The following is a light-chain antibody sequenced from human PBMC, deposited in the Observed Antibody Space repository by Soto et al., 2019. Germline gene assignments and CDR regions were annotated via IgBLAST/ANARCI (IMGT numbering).Light chain of an antibody. CDR2: WAS. CDR1: QSVLYSSNTKNY. V-gene: IGKV4-1*01. Sequence: DIVMTQSPDSLAVSLGERATINCKSSQSVLYSSNTKNYLAWYQQKAGQPPRLLIYWASTRESGVPDRFSGSGSGPDFTLTISSLQAEDVAVYYCQQYYSTPWTFGQGTKVEIK. CDR3: QQYYSTPWT. J-gene: IGKJ1*01.